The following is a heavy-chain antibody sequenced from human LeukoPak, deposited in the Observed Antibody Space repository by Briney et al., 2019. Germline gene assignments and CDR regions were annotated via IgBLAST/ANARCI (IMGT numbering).Heavy chain of an antibody. CDR3: ARNTAAAVMYYFDY. D-gene: IGHD2-2*01. CDR1: GGSFSGYY. Sequence: SETLSLTCAVYGGSFSGYYWSWIRQPPGKGLEWIGEINHSGSTNYNPSLKSRVTISVDTSKDQFSLKLSSVTAADTAVYYCARNTAAAVMYYFDYWGQGTLVTVSS. J-gene: IGHJ4*02. V-gene: IGHV4-34*01. CDR2: INHSGST.